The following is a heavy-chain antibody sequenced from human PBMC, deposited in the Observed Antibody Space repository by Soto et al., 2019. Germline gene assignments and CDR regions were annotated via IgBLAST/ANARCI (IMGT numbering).Heavy chain of an antibody. V-gene: IGHV3-9*01. D-gene: IGHD6-13*01. CDR3: AKDVGAVYSRNWLDP. CDR2: ISWNSGSR. J-gene: IGHJ5*02. Sequence: EVQLVESGGGLVQPGRSLRLSCAASGFNFDDYAMHWVRQAPGKGLEWVSGISWNSGSRDYGDSVKGRFTISRDNAKNSLYLQMNSLRAEDTALYYCAKDVGAVYSRNWLDPWGQGTLVTVSS. CDR1: GFNFDDYA.